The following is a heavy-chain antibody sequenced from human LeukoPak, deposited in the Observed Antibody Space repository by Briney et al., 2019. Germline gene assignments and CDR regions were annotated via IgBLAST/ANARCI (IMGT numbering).Heavy chain of an antibody. D-gene: IGHD6-13*01. V-gene: IGHV3-21*01. CDR3: ARLPGIAAAYSNY. CDR2: ISSSSSYI. CDR1: GFTFSSYG. J-gene: IGHJ4*02. Sequence: PGGSLRLSCAASGFTFSSYGMNWVRQAPGKGLEWVSSISSSSSYIYYADSVKGRFTITRDNAKNSLYLQMNSLRAEDTAVYYCARLPGIAAAYSNYWGQGTLVTVSS.